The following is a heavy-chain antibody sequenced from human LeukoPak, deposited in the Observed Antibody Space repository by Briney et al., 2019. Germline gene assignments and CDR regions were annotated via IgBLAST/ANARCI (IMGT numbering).Heavy chain of an antibody. CDR2: IYPADSDI. CDR3: ARQEYCSGASCYTWFDP. Sequence: GESLKISCKGSGYIINNYWIAWVRQMPGKGLEWMGIIYPADSDIRYSPSFQGQVTISADKSISTAYLQWNSLKASDTAMYYCARQEYCSGASCYTWFDPWGQGTLVTVSS. J-gene: IGHJ5*02. V-gene: IGHV5-51*01. D-gene: IGHD2-15*01. CDR1: GYIINNYW.